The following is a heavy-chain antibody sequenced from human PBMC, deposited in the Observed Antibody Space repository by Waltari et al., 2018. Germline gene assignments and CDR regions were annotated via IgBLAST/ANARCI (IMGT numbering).Heavy chain of an antibody. Sequence: VQLQQWGAGLLKPSETLSLTCAVYGGSFSVYYWSWIRQPPGKGLEWMGRVDPEDGETIYAENLQGRVTITADTSTDTAYMELSSLGSEDTARYYCATDLEVVGAPPSWGQGTMVTVSS. V-gene: IGHV1-69-2*01. CDR1: GGSFSVYY. CDR3: ATDLEVVGAPPS. D-gene: IGHD1-26*01. CDR2: VDPEDGET. J-gene: IGHJ3*01.